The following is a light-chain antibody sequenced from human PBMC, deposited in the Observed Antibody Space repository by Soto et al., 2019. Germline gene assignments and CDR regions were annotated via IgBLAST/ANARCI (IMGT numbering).Light chain of an antibody. CDR3: QQYNSYSWT. J-gene: IGKJ1*01. Sequence: DIQMTQSPSTLSASVGERVTITCRASQSISVWMAWHQQKPGRAPKLLIYDASNLESGVPSRFSGSGSGTEFTLAISSLQPDDFATYYCQQYNSYSWTFGQGTKVEIK. CDR1: QSISVW. V-gene: IGKV1-5*01. CDR2: DAS.